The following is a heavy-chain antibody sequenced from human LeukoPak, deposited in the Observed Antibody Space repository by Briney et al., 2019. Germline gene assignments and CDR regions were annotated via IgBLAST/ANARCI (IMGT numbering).Heavy chain of an antibody. CDR1: GFTFSSYS. J-gene: IGHJ4*02. CDR2: ISSSSTT. D-gene: IGHD6-19*01. Sequence: GGSLRLSCAASGFTFSSYSMNWVRQAPGKGLEWVSYISSSSTTYYADSVKGRFTISRDNAKNSLYLQMNSLRAEDTAVYYCARDIAHHRPGIAVAGYDYWGQGTLVTVSS. V-gene: IGHV3-48*01. CDR3: ARDIAHHRPGIAVAGYDY.